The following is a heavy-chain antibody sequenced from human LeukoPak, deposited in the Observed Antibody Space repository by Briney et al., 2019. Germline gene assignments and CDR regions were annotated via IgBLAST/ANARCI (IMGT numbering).Heavy chain of an antibody. Sequence: GASVKVSCKASGYTFTSYYMHWVRQAPRQGLEWMGIINPSGGSTSYAQKFQGRVTMTRDTSTSTVYMELSSLRSEDTAVYCCARDAMVRGVQYAFDIWGQGTMVTVSS. CDR3: ARDAMVRGVQYAFDI. CDR2: INPSGGST. J-gene: IGHJ3*02. V-gene: IGHV1-46*01. D-gene: IGHD3-10*01. CDR1: GYTFTSYY.